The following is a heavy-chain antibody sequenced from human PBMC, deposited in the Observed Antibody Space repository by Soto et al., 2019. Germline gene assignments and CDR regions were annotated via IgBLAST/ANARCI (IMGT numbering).Heavy chain of an antibody. V-gene: IGHV3-21*01. CDR2: IAGPTGNR. Sequence: GESLKISCAASGFTFEIYSMTWVRQAPGRGPEWLSSIAGPTGNRYYADSVKGRFTSADSVEGRFTISRDNAKNSLYLQMNSLRAEDTAVYYCARIRGRCSSTSCPAGDAFDIRGQGTMVTVSS. CDR1: GFTFEIYS. D-gene: IGHD2-2*01. CDR3: ARIRGRCSSTSCPAGDAFDI. J-gene: IGHJ3*02.